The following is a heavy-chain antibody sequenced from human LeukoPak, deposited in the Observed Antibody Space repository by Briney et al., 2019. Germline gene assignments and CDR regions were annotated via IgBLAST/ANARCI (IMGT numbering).Heavy chain of an antibody. J-gene: IGHJ4*02. CDR1: GFTFSNYA. V-gene: IGHV3-23*01. Sequence: PGGSLRLSCAASGFTFSNYAVSWVRQAPGKGLEWVSTISGFDPGTYYADSVGGRFTISRDNSKNTLFLRMNSLRAEDTAVYFCAKGLRLLDSWGQGTLVTVSS. CDR2: ISGFDPGT. D-gene: IGHD3-16*01. CDR3: AKGLRLLDS.